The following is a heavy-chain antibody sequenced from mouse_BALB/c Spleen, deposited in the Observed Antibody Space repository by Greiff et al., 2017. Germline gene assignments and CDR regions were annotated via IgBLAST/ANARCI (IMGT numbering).Heavy chain of an antibody. CDR3: AREGRAGAMDD. J-gene: IGHJ4*01. D-gene: IGHD3-3*01. Sequence: DVMLVESGGGLVQPGGSRKLSCAASGFTFSSFGMHWVRQAPEKGLEWVAYISSGSSTIYYADTVKGRFTISRDNPKNTLFLQMTSLRSEDTAMYYCAREGRAGAMDDWGQGTSGTVSS. CDR2: ISSGSSTI. V-gene: IGHV5-17*02. CDR1: GFTFSSFG.